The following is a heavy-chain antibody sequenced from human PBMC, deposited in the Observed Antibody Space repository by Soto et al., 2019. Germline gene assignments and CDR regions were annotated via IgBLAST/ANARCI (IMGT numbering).Heavy chain of an antibody. J-gene: IGHJ4*02. CDR2: ITGGVGVT. Sequence: GGFLRLPCSASGFPFSSYAMTCVRQAPGKGLEWVSVITGGVGVTYYADSVKGRFTISRDNSKNTLYLQMNSLRAEDTAVYYCAKDGDEAAAGYYFDYWGQGTPVTVSS. V-gene: IGHV3-23*01. CDR1: GFPFSSYA. CDR3: AKDGDEAAAGYYFDY. D-gene: IGHD6-13*01.